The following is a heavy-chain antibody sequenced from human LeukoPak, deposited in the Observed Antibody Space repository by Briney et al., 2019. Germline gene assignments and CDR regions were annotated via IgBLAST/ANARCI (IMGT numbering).Heavy chain of an antibody. CDR1: GYTFTSYG. J-gene: IGHJ4*02. D-gene: IGHD6-13*01. Sequence: GDSVKVSCKASGYTFTSYGISWVRQAPGQGLEWMGWISAYNGNTNYAQKLQGRVTMTTDTSTSTAHMELRSLRSDDTAVYYCARAGIIAAAGTAPFDYWGQGTLVTVSS. CDR2: ISAYNGNT. CDR3: ARAGIIAAAGTAPFDY. V-gene: IGHV1-18*01.